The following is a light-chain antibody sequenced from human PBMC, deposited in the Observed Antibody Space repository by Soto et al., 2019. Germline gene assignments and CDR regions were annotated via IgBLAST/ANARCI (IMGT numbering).Light chain of an antibody. CDR2: DAS. Sequence: DIVMTQSPDSLAVSLGERATINCKSSQSLLYRSNNKNLLAWYQQRPGQAPRLLIYDASNRATGIPARFSGSGSGTDFTLTISSLEPEDFAVYYCQQRSNWPTTFGQGTKVDIK. J-gene: IGKJ1*01. CDR1: QSLLYRSNNKNL. CDR3: QQRSNWPTT. V-gene: IGKV4-1*01.